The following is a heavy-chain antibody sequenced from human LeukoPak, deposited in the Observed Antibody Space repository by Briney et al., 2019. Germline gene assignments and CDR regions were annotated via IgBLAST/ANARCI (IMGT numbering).Heavy chain of an antibody. V-gene: IGHV3-30*03. D-gene: IGHD1-26*01. J-gene: IGHJ4*02. CDR2: VSYDGSSI. Sequence: GGSLRLSCAGSGFTFSTYGMHWVRQAPGKGLEWVAVVSYDGSSIYYADSVKGRFTISRDNSKNTLYLQMNSLRDDDTAVYYCAREYGGSYYDYWGQGTLVTVSS. CDR3: AREYGGSYYDY. CDR1: GFTFSTYG.